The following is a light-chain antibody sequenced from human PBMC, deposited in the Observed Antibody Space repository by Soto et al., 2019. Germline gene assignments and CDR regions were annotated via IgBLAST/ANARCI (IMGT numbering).Light chain of an antibody. CDR3: QQHFHTPPA. CDR1: QTINNF. CDR2: GAS. J-gene: IGKJ5*01. Sequence: DLPMTQSPSSLSASVGDRVTITCRASQTINNFLNWYQQKPGKAPNLLIHGASTLQSGVPSRFTGSGSGTYFTLTISSLQPEDFATYYCQQHFHTPPAFGQGTRLEIK. V-gene: IGKV1-39*01.